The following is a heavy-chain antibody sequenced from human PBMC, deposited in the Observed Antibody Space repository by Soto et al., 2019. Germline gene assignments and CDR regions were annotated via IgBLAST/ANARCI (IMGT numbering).Heavy chain of an antibody. CDR2: INPSGGST. V-gene: IGHV1-46*01. Sequence: QVQLVQSGAEVKKPGASVKVSCKASGYTFTSYYMHWVRQAPGQGLEWMGIINPSGGSTSYAQKFQCRVTMTRDTSTSTVYMELSSLRSEDTAVYYCARGGSGSYGDYYYYGMDVWGQGTTVTVSS. D-gene: IGHD1-26*01. CDR1: GYTFTSYY. J-gene: IGHJ6*02. CDR3: ARGGSGSYGDYYYYGMDV.